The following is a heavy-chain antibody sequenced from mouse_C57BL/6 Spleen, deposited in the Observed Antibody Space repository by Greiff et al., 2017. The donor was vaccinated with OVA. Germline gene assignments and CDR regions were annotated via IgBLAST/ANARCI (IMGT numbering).Heavy chain of an antibody. CDR1: GYTFTDYY. D-gene: IGHD1-1*01. CDR2: INPYNGGT. Sequence: VQLQQSGPVLVKPGASVKMSCKASGYTFTDYYMNWVKQSHGKSLEWIGVINPYNGGTSYNQKFKGKATLTVDKSSSTAYMELNSLTSEDSAVYYCARGGYYYGSSYDFDVWGTGTTVTVSS. J-gene: IGHJ1*03. CDR3: ARGGYYYGSSYDFDV. V-gene: IGHV1-19*01.